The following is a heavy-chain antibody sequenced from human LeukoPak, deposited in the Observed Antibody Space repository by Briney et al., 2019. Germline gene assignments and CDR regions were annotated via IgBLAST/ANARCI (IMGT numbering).Heavy chain of an antibody. CDR3: ARYYFWTGSYFFDH. Sequence: GGALKISCKTSGFPFTTHWIAWVRQRPGEGLELMGIIFPGDSDTNYSPSFRGQVTLSADKSSNTAYLQWSSLKASDTAMYYCARYYFWTGSYFFDHWGQGTLVTVSS. D-gene: IGHD3/OR15-3a*01. J-gene: IGHJ4*02. V-gene: IGHV5-51*01. CDR1: GFPFTTHW. CDR2: IFPGDSDT.